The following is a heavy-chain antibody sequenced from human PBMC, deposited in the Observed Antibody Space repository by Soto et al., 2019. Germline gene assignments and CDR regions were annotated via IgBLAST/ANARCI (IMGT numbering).Heavy chain of an antibody. CDR3: AKDFRYSSSWWVDY. J-gene: IGHJ4*02. V-gene: IGHV3-23*04. Sequence: EVQLVESGGGLIQPGGSLRLSCAASGFTVSSNYMSWVRQAPGKGLEWVSVISGSGGSTYYADSVKGRFTISRDNSKNTLYLQMNSLRAEDTAVYYCAKDFRYSSSWWVDYWGQGTLVTVSS. CDR2: ISGSGGST. CDR1: GFTVSSNY. D-gene: IGHD6-13*01.